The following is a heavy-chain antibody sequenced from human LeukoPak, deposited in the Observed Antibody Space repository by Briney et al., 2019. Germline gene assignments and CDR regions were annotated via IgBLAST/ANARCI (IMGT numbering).Heavy chain of an antibody. Sequence: PGGSLRLSCAASGFTFSSYWMSWVRQAPGKGLEWVANIKQDGSEKYYVDAVKGRFTISRDNAKNSLYLQMNSLRAEDTAVYYCAGSPFYDILWEGYFDLWGRGTLVTVSS. D-gene: IGHD3-9*01. V-gene: IGHV3-7*01. J-gene: IGHJ2*01. CDR1: GFTFSSYW. CDR2: IKQDGSEK. CDR3: AGSPFYDILWEGYFDL.